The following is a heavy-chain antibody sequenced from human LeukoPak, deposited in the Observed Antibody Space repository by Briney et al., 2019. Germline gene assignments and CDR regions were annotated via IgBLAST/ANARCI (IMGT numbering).Heavy chain of an antibody. CDR3: ATDGMVRGPDAWFDS. J-gene: IGHJ5*01. V-gene: IGHV4-34*01. CDR2: INHSGST. Sequence: SETLSLTCAVYGGSFSGYYWSWIRQPPGKGLEWIGQINHSGSTNYNPSLKSRVTMSVDTSKNQFSLKLSSVTAADTAVYYCATDGMVRGPDAWFDSWGQGTLVTVSS. CDR1: GGSFSGYY. D-gene: IGHD3-10*01.